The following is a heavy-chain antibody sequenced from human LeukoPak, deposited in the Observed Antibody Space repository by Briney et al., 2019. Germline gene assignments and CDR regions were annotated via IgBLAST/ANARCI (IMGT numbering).Heavy chain of an antibody. CDR2: IYYSGST. D-gene: IGHD4-17*01. CDR1: GGSISSGSYY. V-gene: IGHV4-61*01. J-gene: IGHJ3*02. CDR3: AGSYDYGDHYLPDDAFDI. Sequence: SETLSLTCTVSGGSISSGSYYWSWIRQPPGKGLEWIGYIYYSGSTNYNPSLKSRVTISVDTSKNQFSLKLSSVTAADTAVYYCAGSYDYGDHYLPDDAFDIWGQGTMVTVSS.